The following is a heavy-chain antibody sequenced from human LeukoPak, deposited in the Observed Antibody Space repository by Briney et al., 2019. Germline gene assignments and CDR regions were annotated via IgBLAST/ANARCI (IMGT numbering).Heavy chain of an antibody. J-gene: IGHJ3*02. V-gene: IGHV4-39*01. CDR3: ARTVGAKGRGDAFDI. Sequence: GSLRLSCAASGFTVSNSYMSWVRQPPGKGLEWIGSIYYSGSTYYNPSLKSRVTISVDTSKNQFSLKLSSVTAADTAVYYCARTVGAKGRGDAFDIWGQGTMVTVSS. CDR1: GFTVSNSY. D-gene: IGHD1-26*01. CDR2: IYYSGST.